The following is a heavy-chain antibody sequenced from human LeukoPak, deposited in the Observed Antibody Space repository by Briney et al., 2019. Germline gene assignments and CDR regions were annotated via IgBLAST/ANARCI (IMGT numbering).Heavy chain of an antibody. CDR1: GYTFTSYG. J-gene: IGHJ6*03. Sequence: GASVKVSCRASGYTFTSYGISWVRQAPGQGLEWMGGIIPIFGTANYAQKFQGRVTITTDESTSTAYMELSSLRSEDTAVYYCARGGSGWYGDYYYYMDVWGKGTTVTVSS. V-gene: IGHV1-69*05. D-gene: IGHD6-19*01. CDR3: ARGGSGWYGDYYYYMDV. CDR2: IIPIFGTA.